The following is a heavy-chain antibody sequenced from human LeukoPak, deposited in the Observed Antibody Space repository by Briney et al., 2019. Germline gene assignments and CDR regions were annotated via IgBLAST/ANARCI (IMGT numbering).Heavy chain of an antibody. CDR1: GFTFRTHS. D-gene: IGHD3-10*01. V-gene: IGHV3-21*04. Sequence: GGSLRLSCEASGFTFRTHSMNWVRQAPGKGLEWVSSITKSSSYVYYADSVKGRFTIFRDNANNSLFLQMNNLGVDDTGVYYCARGSGVHVWGQGTLVIVSS. J-gene: IGHJ4*02. CDR3: ARGSGVHV. CDR2: ITKSSSYV.